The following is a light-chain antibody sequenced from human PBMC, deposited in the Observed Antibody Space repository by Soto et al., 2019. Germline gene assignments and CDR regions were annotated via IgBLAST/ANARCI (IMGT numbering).Light chain of an antibody. J-gene: IGLJ3*02. V-gene: IGLV6-57*01. Sequence: NFMLTQPHSVSESPGRTVTTSCTRSSGSIASNYVQWYQQRPGSSPTTVIYENNQRPSGGPDRFSGSIDSSSNSASLTISGLKTEDESDCYCQSYDNSNWVFGGGTKLTVL. CDR1: SGSIASNY. CDR2: ENN. CDR3: QSYDNSNWV.